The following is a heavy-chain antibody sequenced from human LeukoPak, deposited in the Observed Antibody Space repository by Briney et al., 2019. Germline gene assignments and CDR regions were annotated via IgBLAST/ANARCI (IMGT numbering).Heavy chain of an antibody. D-gene: IGHD2-15*01. J-gene: IGHJ3*02. CDR3: ARPEILGPNCSGGSCYDAFDI. CDR1: GFSVSSNY. CDR2: IYSGGTT. Sequence: GGSLRLSCAASGFSVSSNYMNWVRQAPGKGLEWVSIIYSGGTTYYADSVKGRFTISRDNSKNTLYLQMNSLRAEDTAVYYCARPEILGPNCSGGSCYDAFDIWGQGTMVTVSS. V-gene: IGHV3-53*01.